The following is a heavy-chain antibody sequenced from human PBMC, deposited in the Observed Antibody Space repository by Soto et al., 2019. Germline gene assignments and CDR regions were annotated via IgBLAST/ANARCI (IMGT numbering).Heavy chain of an antibody. J-gene: IGHJ5*02. CDR3: ARETRDGYNS. V-gene: IGHV1-69*04. CDR1: GGTFSSYT. CDR2: IIPILGIA. Sequence: GASVKVSCKASGGTFSSYTISWVRQAPGQGLEWMGRIIPILGIANYAQKLQGRVTITADKSTSTAYMELSSLRSEDTAVYYCARETRDGYNSWGQGTLVTVSS. D-gene: IGHD5-12*01.